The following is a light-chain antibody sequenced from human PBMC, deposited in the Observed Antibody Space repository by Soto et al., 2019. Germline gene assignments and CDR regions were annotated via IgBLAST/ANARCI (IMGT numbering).Light chain of an antibody. Sequence: DIQMTQSPSTLCASVGDRVTITCKTSQSISSWLAWYQQKPGKAPKLLIYDASSLESGVPSRFSGSGSGTEFTLTSSSLQPDDFATYYCQQYHSYPWTFGQGTKVEIK. CDR3: QQYHSYPWT. V-gene: IGKV1-5*01. CDR2: DAS. CDR1: QSISSW. J-gene: IGKJ1*01.